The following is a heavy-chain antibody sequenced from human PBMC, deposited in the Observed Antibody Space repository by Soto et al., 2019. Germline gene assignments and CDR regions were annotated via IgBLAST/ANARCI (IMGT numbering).Heavy chain of an antibody. Sequence: QVQLVESGGGVVQPGRSLRLSCAASGFTFSSYGMHWVRQAPGKGLEWVAVIWYDGSNKYYADSVKCRFTISRDNSKNTLYLQMNSLRAEDTAVYYCARDLRPYSGSYVSDYWGQGTLVTVSS. CDR2: IWYDGSNK. J-gene: IGHJ4*02. CDR3: ARDLRPYSGSYVSDY. CDR1: GFTFSSYG. V-gene: IGHV3-33*01. D-gene: IGHD1-26*01.